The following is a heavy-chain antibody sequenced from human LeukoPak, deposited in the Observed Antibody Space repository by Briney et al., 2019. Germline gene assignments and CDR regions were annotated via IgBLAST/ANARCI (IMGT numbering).Heavy chain of an antibody. D-gene: IGHD3-22*01. CDR3: AILPARDTYYYGSSGYYRPGVH. Sequence: KPSETLSLTCTVSGGAISSSHYYWGWIRQPPGKGLEWIGSIYYSGSTSYNSSLKSRVTISVDTSKNQFSLKLSSVTAADTAVYYCAILPARDTYYYGSSGYYRPGVHWGQGTLVTVSS. CDR1: GGAISSSHYY. CDR2: IYYSGST. V-gene: IGHV4-39*07. J-gene: IGHJ4*02.